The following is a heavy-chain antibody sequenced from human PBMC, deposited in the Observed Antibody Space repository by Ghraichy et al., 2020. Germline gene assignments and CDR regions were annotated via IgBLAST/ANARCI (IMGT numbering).Heavy chain of an antibody. V-gene: IGHV3-23*01. CDR1: GFMFSSYA. CDR3: AKDRYYYDTSGYCFDY. CDR2: ISGSGDST. J-gene: IGHJ4*02. D-gene: IGHD3-22*01. Sequence: GGSLRLSCAASGFMFSSYAMNWVRQAPGKGLEWVSVISGSGDSTYYADSVKGRFTISRDNSKNTLSLQMNSLRAEDTAVYYCAKDRYYYDTSGYCFDYWGQGTLVTVSS.